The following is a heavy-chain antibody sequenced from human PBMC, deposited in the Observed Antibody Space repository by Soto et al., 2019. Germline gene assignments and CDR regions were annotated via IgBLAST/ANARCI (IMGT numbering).Heavy chain of an antibody. D-gene: IGHD1-7*01. J-gene: IGHJ4*02. CDR3: AKDWCSGTTCYCLEN. CDR1: GFTFSSYA. Sequence: EVQLLESGGGLVQPGGSLRLSCAASGFTFSSYAMSWVRQAPGKGLEWVSSVSGRSGSKSYADSVKGRFTISRENSKSTVYLQMNSLRAEDTAVYFCAKDWCSGTTCYCLENWGQGTLVTVSS. CDR2: VSGRSGSK. V-gene: IGHV3-23*01.